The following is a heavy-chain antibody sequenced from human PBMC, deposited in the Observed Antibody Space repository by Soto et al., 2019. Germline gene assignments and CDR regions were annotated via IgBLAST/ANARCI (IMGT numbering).Heavy chain of an antibody. CDR3: AKNPGYYYDSTGYHFDY. Sequence: PGGSLRLSCAASGFTFSNYIMHWVRQAPGKGLEWVAIILHDGNNKYYADSVKGRFTISRDNSKNTLYLQMNSLRAEDTAVYYCAKNPGYYYDSTGYHFDYWGQGTLVTVSS. CDR2: ILHDGNNK. CDR1: GFTFSNYI. V-gene: IGHV3-30-3*01. J-gene: IGHJ4*02. D-gene: IGHD3-22*01.